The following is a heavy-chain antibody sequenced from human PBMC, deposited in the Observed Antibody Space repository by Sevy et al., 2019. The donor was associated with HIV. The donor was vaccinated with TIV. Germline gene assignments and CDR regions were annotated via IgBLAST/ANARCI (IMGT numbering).Heavy chain of an antibody. CDR3: ARDIQKWLGPGGDPV. J-gene: IGHJ4*02. Sequence: GGSLRLSCAASGFTFSSYTMNWVRQAPGKGLEWVSYISSSSSTIYYADSVKGRFTISRDNAKNSLYLQMNSLRDEDTAIYYCARDIQKWLGPGGDPVWGQGTLDTVSS. CDR1: GFTFSSYT. CDR2: ISSSSSTI. V-gene: IGHV3-48*02. D-gene: IGHD6-19*01.